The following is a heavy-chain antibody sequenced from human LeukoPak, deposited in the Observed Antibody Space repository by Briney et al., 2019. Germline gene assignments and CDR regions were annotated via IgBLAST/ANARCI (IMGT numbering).Heavy chain of an antibody. CDR1: GFTFSSYW. J-gene: IGHJ4*02. CDR2: INSDGSTA. V-gene: IGHV3-74*01. CDR3: TRAGLYRHDY. D-gene: IGHD3-16*02. Sequence: GGSQRLSCVVSGFTFSSYWMHWVRQPPGKGLVWVSRINSDGSTANYAGSVKGRFTISRDNAKNTLYLQMNSLTGDDTAMYYCTRAGLYRHDYWGQGTLVTVSS.